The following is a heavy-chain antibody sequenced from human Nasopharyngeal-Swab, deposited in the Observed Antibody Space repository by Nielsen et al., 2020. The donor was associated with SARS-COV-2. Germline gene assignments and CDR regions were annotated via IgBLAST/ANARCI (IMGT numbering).Heavy chain of an antibody. J-gene: IGHJ6*02. CDR2: ISGTSGGT. D-gene: IGHD3-3*01. Sequence: GESLKISCAVSGFTFTNYAMSWVRQAPGKGLEWVSGISGTSGGTFYEDSVKGRFTISRDNAKNSLYLQMNSLRAEDTAVYYCARDGLDYDFWSAYFMDVWGQGTTVTVSS. V-gene: IGHV3-23*01. CDR3: ARDGLDYDFWSAYFMDV. CDR1: GFTFTNYA.